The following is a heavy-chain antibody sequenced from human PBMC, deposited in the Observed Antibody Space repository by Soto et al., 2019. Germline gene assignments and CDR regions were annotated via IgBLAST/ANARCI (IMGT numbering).Heavy chain of an antibody. CDR1: GYTFTNYG. Sequence: QVQLVQSGAEVKKPGASVKVSCKASGYTFTNYGISWVRQAPGQGLEWMGWMSPYNGNTNYAQKLQGRVTMTPDTPTSTAYMELRSLTSDDTAVYYCARNGGSYEYFQHWGQGTLVTVSS. V-gene: IGHV1-18*01. J-gene: IGHJ1*01. CDR2: MSPYNGNT. CDR3: ARNGGSYEYFQH. D-gene: IGHD1-26*01.